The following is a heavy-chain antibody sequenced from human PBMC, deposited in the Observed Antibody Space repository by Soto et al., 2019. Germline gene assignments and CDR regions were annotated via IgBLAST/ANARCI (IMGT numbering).Heavy chain of an antibody. D-gene: IGHD3-9*01. V-gene: IGHV1-69*13. CDR3: ARDSFYYDILTVTFDY. Sequence: GASVKVSCKASGGTFSSYAISWVRQAPGQGLEWMGGIIPIFGTANYAQKFQGRVTITADESTSTAYMELSSLRSEDTAVYYCARDSFYYDILTVTFDYWGQGTLVTVSS. J-gene: IGHJ4*02. CDR1: GGTFSSYA. CDR2: IIPIFGTA.